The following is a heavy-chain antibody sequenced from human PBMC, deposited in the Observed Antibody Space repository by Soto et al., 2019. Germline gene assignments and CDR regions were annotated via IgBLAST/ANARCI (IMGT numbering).Heavy chain of an antibody. Sequence: GVPVKVSCKASGYTFSNDGINWGRQAPGQGLEWMGWISDYNGNTEYAQNSQGRVTMPTDTSTSTAYMELRSLRSDDTAVYSCARGGPSSADYYYGMDVWGLGTTVTVSS. J-gene: IGHJ6*02. CDR1: GYTFSNDG. CDR2: ISDYNGNT. D-gene: IGHD6-6*01. V-gene: IGHV1-18*01. CDR3: ARGGPSSADYYYGMDV.